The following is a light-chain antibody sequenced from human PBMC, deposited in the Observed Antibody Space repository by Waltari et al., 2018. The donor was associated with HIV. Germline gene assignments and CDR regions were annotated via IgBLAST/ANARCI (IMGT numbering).Light chain of an antibody. CDR2: RDN. CDR1: NSTIGRHY. Sequence: QSVLTQPPSVSGTPGQRVTISCSGSNSTIGRHYVYWYQQLPEPAPKLLISRDNQRPSGVPDRFSGSKSGTSASLAINGLRSADEADYYCAAWDDTLSGQGVFGGGTKLTVL. J-gene: IGLJ2*01. V-gene: IGLV1-47*01. CDR3: AAWDDTLSGQGV.